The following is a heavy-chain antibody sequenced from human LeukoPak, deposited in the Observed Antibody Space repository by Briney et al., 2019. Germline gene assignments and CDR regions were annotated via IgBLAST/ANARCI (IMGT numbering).Heavy chain of an antibody. Sequence: PSETLSLTCAVYGGSFSGYCWSWIRQPPGKGLEWIGEINHSGSTNYNPSLKSRVTISVDTSKNQFSLKLSSVTAADTAVYYCARDYGDLDYWGQGTLVTVSS. CDR2: INHSGST. D-gene: IGHD4-17*01. J-gene: IGHJ4*02. V-gene: IGHV4-34*01. CDR3: ARDYGDLDY. CDR1: GGSFSGYC.